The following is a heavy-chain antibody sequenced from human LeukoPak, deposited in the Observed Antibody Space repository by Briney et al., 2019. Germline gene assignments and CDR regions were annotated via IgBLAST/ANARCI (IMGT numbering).Heavy chain of an antibody. J-gene: IGHJ1*01. V-gene: IGHV1-2*02. CDR3: ARGQGVAARLQH. CDR2: INPNSGGT. D-gene: IGHD6-19*01. CDR1: GYTFTGYY. Sequence: ASVKVSCKASGYTFTGYYMHWVRQAPGQGREWMGWINPNSGGTNYAQKFQGGVTMTRDTSISTAYMELSRLRSDDTAVYYCARGQGVAARLQHWGQGTLVTVSS.